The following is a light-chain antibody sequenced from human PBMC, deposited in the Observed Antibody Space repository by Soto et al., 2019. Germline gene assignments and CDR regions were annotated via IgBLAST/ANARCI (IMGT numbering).Light chain of an antibody. V-gene: IGLV1-44*01. CDR2: SNE. Sequence: QSALTQPPSASGTPGQRVTISCSGSSPNIGSNTVNWYQQLPGTAPKLLIYSNEQRPSGVPDRFSGSKSGTSASLAISGLQSEDEADYYCAAWDDSLNGWVFGGGTKLTVL. CDR1: SPNIGSNT. CDR3: AAWDDSLNGWV. J-gene: IGLJ3*02.